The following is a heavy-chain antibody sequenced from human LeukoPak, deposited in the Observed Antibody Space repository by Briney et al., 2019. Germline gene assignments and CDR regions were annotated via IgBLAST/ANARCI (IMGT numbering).Heavy chain of an antibody. D-gene: IGHD3-16*02. J-gene: IGHJ5*02. CDR3: ARDGDDYVWGSYRYPNWFDP. Sequence: GASVKVSCKASGYTFTSYGISWVRQAPGQGLEWMGWISAYNGNTNYAQKLQGRVTMTTDTSTSTAYMELRSLRSDDTAVYYCARDGDDYVWGSYRYPNWFDPWGQGTLVTVSS. V-gene: IGHV1-18*01. CDR2: ISAYNGNT. CDR1: GYTFTSYG.